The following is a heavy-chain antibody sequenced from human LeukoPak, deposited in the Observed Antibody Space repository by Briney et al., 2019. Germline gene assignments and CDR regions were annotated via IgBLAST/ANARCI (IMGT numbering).Heavy chain of an antibody. V-gene: IGHV4-34*01. D-gene: IGHD3-10*01. CDR2: INHSGST. CDR1: GGSFSGYY. CDR3: ARRLGRKFGERFYYYHYMDV. Sequence: PSETLSLTCAVYGGSFSGYYWSWIRQPPGKGLEWIGEINHSGSTNYNPSLKSRVTISVDTSKNQFSLKLSSVTAADTAVYYCARRLGRKFGERFYYYHYMDVWGKGTTVTISS. J-gene: IGHJ6*03.